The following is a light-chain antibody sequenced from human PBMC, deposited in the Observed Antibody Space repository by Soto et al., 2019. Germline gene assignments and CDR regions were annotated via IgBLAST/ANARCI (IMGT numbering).Light chain of an antibody. CDR1: SGSVSTSYY. Sequence: QAVVTQEPSFSVSPGGTVTLTCGLSSGSVSTSYYPSWYQQTPGQAPRTLIYSTNTRSSGVPDSFSGSILGNKAALTITGAQADDESDYYCVLYMGSGIWVFGGGTKLTGL. CDR3: VLYMGSGIWV. V-gene: IGLV8-61*01. J-gene: IGLJ3*02. CDR2: STN.